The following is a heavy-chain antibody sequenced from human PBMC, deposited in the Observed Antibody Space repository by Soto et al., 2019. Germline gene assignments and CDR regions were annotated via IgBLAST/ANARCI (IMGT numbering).Heavy chain of an antibody. D-gene: IGHD3-22*01. CDR3: ARQIYDSDTGPNFQYYFDS. J-gene: IGHJ4*02. CDR2: IDPSDSQT. CDR1: GYSFAGYW. V-gene: IGHV5-10-1*01. Sequence: GESLKISCKGSGYSFAGYWITWVRQKPGKGLEWMGRIDPSDSQTYYSPSFRGHVTISVTKSIATVFLQWSSLRASDTAMYYCARQIYDSDTGPNFQYYFDSWGQGTPVTVS.